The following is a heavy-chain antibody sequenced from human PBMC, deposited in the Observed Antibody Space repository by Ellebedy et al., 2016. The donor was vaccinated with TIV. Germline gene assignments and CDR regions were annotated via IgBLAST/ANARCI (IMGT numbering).Heavy chain of an antibody. CDR2: VSVYNGNT. V-gene: IGHV1-18*04. D-gene: IGHD5-12*01. CDR3: ARVGWGYSGGEDN. CDR1: GYTFTSYG. J-gene: IGHJ4*02. Sequence: ASVKVSCKASGYTFTSYGIIWVRQAPGQGLEWMGWVSVYNGNTNYAQNLQGRVSMTTDTSARTAYMELRSLRYDDTAVYYCARVGWGYSGGEDNWGQGTLVTVSS.